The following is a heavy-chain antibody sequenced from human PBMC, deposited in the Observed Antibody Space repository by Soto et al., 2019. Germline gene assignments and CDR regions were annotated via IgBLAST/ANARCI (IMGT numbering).Heavy chain of an antibody. D-gene: IGHD6-13*01. J-gene: IGHJ4*02. Sequence: SVKVSCKASGGTFSSYAISWVRQAPGQGLEWMGGIIPIFGTADYAQKFQGRVTITADESTSTAYMELSSLRSEDTAVYYCARDSGQQLVLHYWGQGTLVTVSS. CDR3: ARDSGQQLVLHY. V-gene: IGHV1-69*13. CDR2: IIPIFGTA. CDR1: GGTFSSYA.